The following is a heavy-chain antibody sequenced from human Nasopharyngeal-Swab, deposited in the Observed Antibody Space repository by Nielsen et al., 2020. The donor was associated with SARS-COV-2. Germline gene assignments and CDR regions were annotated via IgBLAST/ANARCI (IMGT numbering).Heavy chain of an antibody. D-gene: IGHD6-6*01. J-gene: IGHJ5*02. CDR3: AKDANEYSSSSWFGWFDP. V-gene: IGHV3-23*01. Sequence: WIRQPPGKGLEWVSAISGSGGSTYYADSVKGRFTISRDNSKNTLYLQMNSLRAEDTAVYYCAKDANEYSSSSWFGWFDPWGQGTLVTVSS. CDR2: ISGSGGST.